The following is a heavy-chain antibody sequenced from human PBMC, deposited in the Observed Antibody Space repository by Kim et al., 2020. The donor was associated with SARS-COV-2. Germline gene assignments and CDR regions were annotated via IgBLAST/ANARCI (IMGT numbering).Heavy chain of an antibody. J-gene: IGHJ4*02. CDR2: FSYNKRT. CDR3: ARLPDTTGWPFDY. D-gene: IGHD6-19*01. Sequence: SETLSLTCTISGASISDDYWTWIRQPPGKGLEWIGYFSYNKRTSYNPSLKSRVSMSLDTSRNQFSLKLNSVTAADTAVYYCARLPDTTGWPFDYWAQGTL. CDR1: GASISDDY. V-gene: IGHV4-59*08.